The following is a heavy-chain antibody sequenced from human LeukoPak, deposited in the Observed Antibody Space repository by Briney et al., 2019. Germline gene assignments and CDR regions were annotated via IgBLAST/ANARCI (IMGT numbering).Heavy chain of an antibody. Sequence: GGSLRLSCAASGFIFNSHSMNWVRQAPGKGLEWVSSISSTSSYIYYADSVKSRFTISRDNSKNTLYLQMDSLRAEDTAVYYCAKPLYNSGWYGGGDYWGQGVLVTVSS. J-gene: IGHJ4*02. D-gene: IGHD6-19*01. CDR2: ISSTSSYI. CDR1: GFIFNSHS. CDR3: AKPLYNSGWYGGGDY. V-gene: IGHV3-21*04.